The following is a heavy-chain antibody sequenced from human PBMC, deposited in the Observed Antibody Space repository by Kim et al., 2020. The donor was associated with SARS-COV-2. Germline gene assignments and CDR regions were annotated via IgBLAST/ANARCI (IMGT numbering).Heavy chain of an antibody. CDR3: ARSSSSWNNWFDP. J-gene: IGHJ5*01. Sequence: SETLSLTCTVFGDSINDYYWSWIRQSPGKGLEWFGYVFYLGSTNYNPSLRSRVTISVDTSKNQFSLRLTSVTAADTAVYYCARSSSSWNNWFDPWGQGTLVTVSS. D-gene: IGHD6-13*01. V-gene: IGHV4-59*01. CDR2: VFYLGST. CDR1: GDSINDYY.